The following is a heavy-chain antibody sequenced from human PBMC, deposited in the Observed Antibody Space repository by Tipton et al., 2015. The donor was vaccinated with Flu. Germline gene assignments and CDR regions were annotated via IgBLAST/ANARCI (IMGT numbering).Heavy chain of an antibody. J-gene: IGHJ5*02. Sequence: TLSLTCAVSGDSISGGYYWGWVRQPPGRGLEWIGNINDSGNTYHNPSLKSRVIMSVDRSSNHFSLKLSSVTGEDTAVYYCARRDYSNYVSEPKNWVDAWGQETLLAVSS. D-gene: IGHD4-11*01. CDR2: INDSGNT. CDR3: ARRDYSNYVSEPKNWVDA. CDR1: GDSISGGYY. V-gene: IGHV4-38-2*01.